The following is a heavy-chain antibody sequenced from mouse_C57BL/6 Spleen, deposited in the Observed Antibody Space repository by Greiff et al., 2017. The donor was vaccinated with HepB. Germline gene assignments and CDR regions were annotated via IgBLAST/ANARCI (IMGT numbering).Heavy chain of an antibody. CDR1: GFNIKDDY. D-gene: IGHD1-1*01. Sequence: VQLKESGAELVRPGASVKLSCTASGFNIKDDYMHWVKQRPEQGLEWIGWIDPENGDTEYASKFQGKATITADTSSNTAYLQLSSLTSEDTAVYYCTSSARLLRNFDVWGTGTTVTVSS. CDR2: IDPENGDT. CDR3: TSSARLLRNFDV. J-gene: IGHJ1*03. V-gene: IGHV14-4*01.